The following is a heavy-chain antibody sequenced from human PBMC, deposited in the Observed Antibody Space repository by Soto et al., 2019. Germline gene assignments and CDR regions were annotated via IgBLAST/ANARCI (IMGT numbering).Heavy chain of an antibody. CDR1: GGSISTSGYS. D-gene: IGHD2-15*01. CDR2: MHYSGGT. Sequence: QLQLQESGPGLVKPSETLSLTCTVSGGSISTSGYSWGWIRQPPGKGLEWIGSMHYSGGTYNNPSLKSLVTMSVDASNNHFSLKLGSVTAADTAVYYCARHRYCSGGSCYHLDNWFDPWGQGTLVAVSS. CDR3: ARHRYCSGGSCYHLDNWFDP. J-gene: IGHJ5*02. V-gene: IGHV4-39*01.